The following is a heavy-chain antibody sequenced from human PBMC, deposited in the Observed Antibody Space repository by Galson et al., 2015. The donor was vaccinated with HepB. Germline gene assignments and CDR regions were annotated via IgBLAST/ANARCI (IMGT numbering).Heavy chain of an antibody. CDR2: INPSGGST. D-gene: IGHD2-2*01. CDR1: GYTFASYY. V-gene: IGHV1-46*01. CDR3: AREWPVVPAAISY. Sequence: SCKASGYTFASYYMHWVRQAPGQGLEWMGIINPSGGSTSYAQKFQGRVTMTRDTSTSTVYMELSSLRSEDTAVYYCAREWPVVPAAISYWGQGTLVTVSS. J-gene: IGHJ4*02.